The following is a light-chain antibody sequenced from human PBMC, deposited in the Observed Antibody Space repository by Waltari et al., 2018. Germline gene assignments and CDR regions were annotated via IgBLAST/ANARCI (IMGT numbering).Light chain of an antibody. CDR2: STT. J-gene: IGLJ3*02. Sequence: QTVVTQEPSLPVSPGGTVTLTCSSSTGAVTGDFYPNWFQQKPGQVPRPLIFSTTYKHSWTPARFSGSLLGGKAALTLSGAQPEDESEYYCLLYYGGAWVFGGGTKLTVL. CDR1: TGAVTGDFY. V-gene: IGLV7-43*01. CDR3: LLYYGGAWV.